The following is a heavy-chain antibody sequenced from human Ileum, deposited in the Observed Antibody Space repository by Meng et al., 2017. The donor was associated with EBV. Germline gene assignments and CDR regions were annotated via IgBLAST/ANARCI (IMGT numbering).Heavy chain of an antibody. J-gene: IGHJ4*02. CDR1: GFSFSRYW. CDR3: SRDLAGSDDD. V-gene: IGHV3-74*01. CDR2: TNENGRTT. D-gene: IGHD6-25*01. Sequence: VRMVEAAGALVQPGGSLRLSCAASGFSFSRYWMHWVRQAPGKGLVWVSRTNENGRTTDYADSVKGRFTISRDNTKNILYLQMDSLRAEDTAVYFCSRDLAGSDDDWGQGTLVTVSS.